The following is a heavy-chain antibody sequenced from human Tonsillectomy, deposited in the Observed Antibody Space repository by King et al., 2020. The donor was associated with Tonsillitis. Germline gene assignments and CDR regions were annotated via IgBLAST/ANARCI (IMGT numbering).Heavy chain of an antibody. D-gene: IGHD7-27*01. CDR1: GFTFSSFW. CDR2: IYQEDSKK. Sequence: QLVQSGGGLVQPGGSLRLSCAASGFTFSSFWITWVRQAPGKGLEWVAKIYQEDSKKYYVDSVKGRFTISRDNAKNSLYLQMKSLRAEDTAVYYCARGGAGDHGYWGQGTLVTVSS. V-gene: IGHV3-7*01. J-gene: IGHJ4*02. CDR3: ARGGAGDHGY.